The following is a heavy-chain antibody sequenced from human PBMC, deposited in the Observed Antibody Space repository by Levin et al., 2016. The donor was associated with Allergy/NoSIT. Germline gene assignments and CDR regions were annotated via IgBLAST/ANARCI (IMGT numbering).Heavy chain of an antibody. CDR2: ISYDGFNK. J-gene: IGHJ4*02. CDR3: AREGYGGNSGLDY. D-gene: IGHD4-23*01. V-gene: IGHV3-30-3*01. Sequence: WIRQPPGKGLEWVAVISYDGFNKYYADSVKGRFTISRDNSKNTVHLQMNSLRVEDTAVYHCAREGYGGNSGLDYWGQGTLVTVSS.